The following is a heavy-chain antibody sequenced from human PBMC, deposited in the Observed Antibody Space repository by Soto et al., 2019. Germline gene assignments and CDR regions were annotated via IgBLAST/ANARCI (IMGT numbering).Heavy chain of an antibody. J-gene: IGHJ4*02. CDR1: GFTFSSYA. V-gene: IGHV3-30-3*01. CDR2: ISYDGSNK. D-gene: IGHD4-17*01. Sequence: QVQLVESGGGVVQPGRSLRLSCAASGFTFSSYAMHWVRQAPGKGLEWVAVISYDGSNKYYADSVKGRFTISRDNSKNTLYLQMNSLRAEDTAVYYCASHLYGDSAWGQGTLVTVSS. CDR3: ASHLYGDSA.